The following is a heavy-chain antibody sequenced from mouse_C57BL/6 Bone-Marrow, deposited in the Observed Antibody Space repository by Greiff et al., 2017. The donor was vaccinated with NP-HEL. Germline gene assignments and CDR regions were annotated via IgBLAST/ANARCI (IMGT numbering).Heavy chain of an antibody. CDR1: GFSLSTSGMG. CDR2: IYWDDDK. J-gene: IGHJ1*03. V-gene: IGHV8-12*01. D-gene: IGHD1-1*01. CDR3: ARRDGSSYDWYFDV. Sequence: QVQLKQSGPGILQSSQTLSLTCSFSGFSLSTSGMGVSWIRQPSGQGLEWLAHIYWDDDKRYNPSLKSRLTISKDTSRNQVFLKITSVDTADTATYYCARRDGSSYDWYFDVWGTGTTVTVSS.